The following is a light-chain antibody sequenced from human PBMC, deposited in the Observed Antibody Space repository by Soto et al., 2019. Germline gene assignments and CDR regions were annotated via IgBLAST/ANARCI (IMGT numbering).Light chain of an antibody. CDR1: QDIKTY. V-gene: IGKV1-9*01. CDR2: GTF. Sequence: IQLTQSPSSLSASVGDRVSITCRASQDIKTYLAWYQQKQGKAPKLLISGTFTLQSGVPSRFNGSGSGTDCTLTISRLQPEDFATYYCQHLNNYPPFTFGLGTKVDLE. CDR3: QHLNNYPPFT. J-gene: IGKJ3*01.